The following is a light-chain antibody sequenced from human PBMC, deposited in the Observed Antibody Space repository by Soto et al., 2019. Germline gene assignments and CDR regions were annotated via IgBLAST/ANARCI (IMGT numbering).Light chain of an antibody. Sequence: QSLVAQPPSVSLAPGQRVSISCTGSTSNIGAPYDVHWYQHLPGTAPKLLIYGDNNRPSGVPDRFSGSKSGTSASLAIIRLQAEDEGDYYCQSYDLSLRNYVFGSGTKVTVL. V-gene: IGLV1-40*01. CDR3: QSYDLSLRNYV. CDR2: GDN. J-gene: IGLJ1*01. CDR1: TSNIGAPYD.